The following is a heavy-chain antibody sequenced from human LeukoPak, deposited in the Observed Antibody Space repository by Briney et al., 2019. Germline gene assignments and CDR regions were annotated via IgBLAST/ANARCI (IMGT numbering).Heavy chain of an antibody. CDR3: ARIRDGYNDAYDI. V-gene: IGHV1-46*01. D-gene: IGHD5-24*01. Sequence: GASVKVSCKASGYTFTNYYIHWVRQAPGQGLEWMGLINPGGDNTNYAQNFQGRVTMTRDTSASTVYMELSSLRSEDTAIYYCARIRDGYNDAYDIWGQGTMVTASS. CDR1: GYTFTNYY. J-gene: IGHJ3*02. CDR2: INPGGDNT.